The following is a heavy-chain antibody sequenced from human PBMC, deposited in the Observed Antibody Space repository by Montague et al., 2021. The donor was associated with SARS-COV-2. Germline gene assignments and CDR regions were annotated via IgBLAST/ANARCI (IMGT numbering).Heavy chain of an antibody. CDR3: ASPTYYYDSSGSDALDI. J-gene: IGHJ3*02. CDR1: GGSISSSSYY. Sequence: SDTLSLTCTVSGGSISSSSYYWGWIRQPPGKGLEWIGSIYYSGSTYYNPSLKSRVTISVDTSKNQFSLKLSSVAAADTAVYYCASPTYYYDSSGSDALDIWGQGTMVTVSS. D-gene: IGHD3-22*01. CDR2: IYYSGST. V-gene: IGHV4-39*01.